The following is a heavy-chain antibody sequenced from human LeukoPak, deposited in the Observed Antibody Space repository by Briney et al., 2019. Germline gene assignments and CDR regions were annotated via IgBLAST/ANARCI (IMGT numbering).Heavy chain of an antibody. CDR2: ISSYNGNT. CDR1: GYTFSSLG. D-gene: IGHD1-26*01. V-gene: IGHV1-18*01. CDR3: ARDWEHVGPDY. Sequence: ASVKVSCKASGYTFSSLGISWVRQAPGQRLEWMGWISSYNGNTIYAQSLQGRVTMTTDTSTNTAYMELRSLSSDDTAVYYCARDWEHVGPDYWGQGTLVTVSS. J-gene: IGHJ4*02.